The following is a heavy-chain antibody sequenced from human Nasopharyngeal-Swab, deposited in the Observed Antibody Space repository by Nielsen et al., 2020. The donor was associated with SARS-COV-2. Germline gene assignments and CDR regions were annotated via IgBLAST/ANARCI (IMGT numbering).Heavy chain of an antibody. Sequence: SETLSLTCAVYGGSFSGYYWSWIRQPPGKGLEWIGSIYYSGSTYYNPSLKSRVTISVDTSKNQFSLKLSSVTAADTAVYYCATQPAVTTVIWGQGTLVTVSS. CDR1: GGSFSGYY. J-gene: IGHJ4*02. CDR2: IYYSGST. V-gene: IGHV4-34*01. CDR3: ATQPAVTTVI. D-gene: IGHD4-17*01.